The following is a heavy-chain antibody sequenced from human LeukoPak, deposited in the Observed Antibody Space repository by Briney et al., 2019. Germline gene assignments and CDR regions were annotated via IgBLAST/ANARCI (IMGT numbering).Heavy chain of an antibody. CDR1: GFTFSSYW. V-gene: IGHV3-7*01. CDR3: ARGRLAAAGTRDY. CDR2: IKQGGSEK. J-gene: IGHJ4*02. Sequence: PGGSLRLSCAASGFTFSSYWMSWVRQAPGKGLEWVANIKQGGSEKYYVDSVKGRFTISRDNAKNSLYLQMNSLRAEDTAVYYCARGRLAAAGTRDYWGQGTLVTVSS. D-gene: IGHD6-13*01.